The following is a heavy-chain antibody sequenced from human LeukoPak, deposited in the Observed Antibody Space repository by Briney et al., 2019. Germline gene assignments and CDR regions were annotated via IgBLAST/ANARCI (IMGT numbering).Heavy chain of an antibody. Sequence: GASLQISCKGSGYSFTSYWIGWVRPLPGKGLEWMGIIYPGDSDTRYSPSFQGQVTISADKSISTAYLQWSSLKAPDTAMYYCARAADPHYYYYGMDVWGQGTTVTVSS. J-gene: IGHJ6*02. CDR1: GYSFTSYW. CDR2: IYPGDSDT. CDR3: ARAADPHYYYYGMDV. V-gene: IGHV5-51*01. D-gene: IGHD6-13*01.